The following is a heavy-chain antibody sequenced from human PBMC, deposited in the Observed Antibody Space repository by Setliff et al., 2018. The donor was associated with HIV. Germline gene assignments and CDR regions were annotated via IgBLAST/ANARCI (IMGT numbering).Heavy chain of an antibody. J-gene: IGHJ6*03. Sequence: GESLKISCATSGFTFDSYSIIWVRQAPGKGLEWVSYISGLGGGTIYYADSVRGRFTISRDDAEKSVYLQMNSLRAEDTAVYYCARAGVVEGYYYYYYTDVWGKGTTVTV. CDR2: ISGLGGGTI. V-gene: IGHV3-48*01. CDR3: ARAGVVEGYYYYYYTDV. D-gene: IGHD2-15*01. CDR1: GFTFDSYS.